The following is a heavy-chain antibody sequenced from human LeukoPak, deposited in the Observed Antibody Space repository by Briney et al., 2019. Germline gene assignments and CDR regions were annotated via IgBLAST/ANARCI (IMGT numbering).Heavy chain of an antibody. CDR2: INHSGST. CDR3: ARVGQYDYVWGSYRMGRYYYYMDV. J-gene: IGHJ6*03. Sequence: PSETLSLTCAVYGGSFSGYYWSWIRQPPGKGLEWIGEINHSGSTNYNPSLKSRVTVSVDTSKNQFSLKLSSVTAADTAVYYCARVGQYDYVWGSYRMGRYYYYMDVWGKGTTVTVSS. CDR1: GGSFSGYY. D-gene: IGHD3-16*02. V-gene: IGHV4-34*01.